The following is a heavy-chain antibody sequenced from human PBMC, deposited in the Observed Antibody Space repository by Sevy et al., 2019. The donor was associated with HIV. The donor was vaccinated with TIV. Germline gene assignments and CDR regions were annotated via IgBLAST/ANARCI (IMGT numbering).Heavy chain of an antibody. CDR1: GFTFSTNS. CDR2: INSRSSTI. CDR3: ARGPSFIVLSDAPVDY. V-gene: IGHV3-48*01. Sequence: GGYLRLSCVASGFTFSTNSMNWVRQAPGKGLEWVSYINSRSSTIHYADSVKGRFTIFRDNAQNSLYLQMNSLRGEDTAVYYCARGPSFIVLSDAPVDYWGQGTLVTVSS. J-gene: IGHJ4*02. D-gene: IGHD3-16*02.